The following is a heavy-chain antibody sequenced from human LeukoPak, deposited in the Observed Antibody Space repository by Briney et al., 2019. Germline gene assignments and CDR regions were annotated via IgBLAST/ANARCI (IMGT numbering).Heavy chain of an antibody. CDR1: GFTLIKFG. CDR3: ASDFPLYYYYMDV. CDR2: VHTTTTIAAGTT. J-gene: IGHJ6*03. Sequence: GGSLRLSCAASGFTLIKFGLSWVRQAPGKGLEWVASVHTTTTIAAGTTFYSDAVKGRFTISGDSPKNTVYLQMNTLRVEDTAVYYCASDFPLYYYYMDVWGKGTTVTVSS. V-gene: IGHV3-21*04.